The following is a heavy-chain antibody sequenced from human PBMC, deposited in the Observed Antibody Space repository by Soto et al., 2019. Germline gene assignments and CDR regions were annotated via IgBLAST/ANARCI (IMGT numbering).Heavy chain of an antibody. V-gene: IGHV4-59*01. CDR3: ARGKGSAAMGNYYDY. Sequence: PSETLSLTCTVSGGSISSYYWSWIRQPPGKGLEWIGYIYDSGSTNSNPALKSRVTISVDTSKNQFSLKLNSVTAADTAIYYCARGKGSAAMGNYYDYWSQGTLDIVSS. CDR1: GGSISSYY. J-gene: IGHJ4*02. CDR2: IYDSGST. D-gene: IGHD2-2*01.